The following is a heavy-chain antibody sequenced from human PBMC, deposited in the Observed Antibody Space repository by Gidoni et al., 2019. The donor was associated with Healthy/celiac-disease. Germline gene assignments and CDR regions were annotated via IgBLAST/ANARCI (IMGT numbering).Heavy chain of an antibody. CDR2: MNPNSGNT. CDR3: ARGPDSSDYYLFDY. V-gene: IGHV1-8*01. D-gene: IGHD3-22*01. J-gene: IGHJ4*02. CDR1: GHTFTSYD. Sequence: QVQLVQSGAEVKKPGASVKVSCKASGHTFTSYDINWVRQATGQGLEWMGWMNPNSGNTGYAQKFQGRVTMTRNTSISTAYMELSSLRSEDTAVYYCARGPDSSDYYLFDYWGQGTLVTVSS.